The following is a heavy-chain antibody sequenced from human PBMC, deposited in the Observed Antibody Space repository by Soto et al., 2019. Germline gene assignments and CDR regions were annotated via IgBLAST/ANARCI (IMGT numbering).Heavy chain of an antibody. V-gene: IGHV4-61*01. CDR2: IYYSGSA. J-gene: IGHJ6*02. Sequence: SETLSLTCTVSGDSVTSVSDYWSWIRQPPGKGLEWIGYIYYSGSADYNPSLGSRVTISIDTSKNQFSLKLTSVTSADTAVYYCARGVGFGYYYYHMDLWGQGTTVTVSS. CDR3: ARGVGFGYYYYHMDL. CDR1: GDSVTSVSDY. D-gene: IGHD3-10*01.